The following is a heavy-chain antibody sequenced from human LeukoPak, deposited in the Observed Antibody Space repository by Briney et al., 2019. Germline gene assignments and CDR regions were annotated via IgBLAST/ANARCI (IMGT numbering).Heavy chain of an antibody. CDR3: AAIPLPDSRYFDWLAFDY. D-gene: IGHD3-9*01. CDR1: GFTFTSSA. V-gene: IGHV1-58*01. Sequence: SVKVSCKASGFTFTSSAVQWVRQARGQRLEWIGWIVVGSGNTNYAQKFQERVTITRDMSTSTAYMELSSLRSDDTAVYYGAAIPLPDSRYFDWLAFDYWGQGTLVTVSS. CDR2: IVVGSGNT. J-gene: IGHJ4*02.